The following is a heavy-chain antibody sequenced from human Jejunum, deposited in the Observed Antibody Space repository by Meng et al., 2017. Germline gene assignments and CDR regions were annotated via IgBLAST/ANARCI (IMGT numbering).Heavy chain of an antibody. Sequence: GESLKISCAASGFTFSSYEMNWVRQAPGKGLEWVSYITNYGETIYYADSVKGRFTISRDNTENSLYLQMNSLTAEDTAIYYCARNFYSSSRYNAFGVWGQGTMVTVSS. CDR2: ITNYGETI. V-gene: IGHV3-48*03. CDR1: GFTFSSYE. CDR3: ARNFYSSSRYNAFGV. D-gene: IGHD6-13*01. J-gene: IGHJ3*01.